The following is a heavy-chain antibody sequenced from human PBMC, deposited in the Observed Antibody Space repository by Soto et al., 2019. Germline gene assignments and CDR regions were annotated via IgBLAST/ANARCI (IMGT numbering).Heavy chain of an antibody. Sequence: GGSLRLSCAASGFTFISYSMNWVRQAPGKGLEWVSSISSSSSYIYYADSVKGRFTISRDNAKNSLYLQMNSLRAEDTAVYYCARGYYGSGSYYNRYNWFDPWGQGTLVTVSS. CDR1: GFTFISYS. CDR2: ISSSSSYI. J-gene: IGHJ5*02. V-gene: IGHV3-21*01. CDR3: ARGYYGSGSYYNRYNWFDP. D-gene: IGHD3-10*01.